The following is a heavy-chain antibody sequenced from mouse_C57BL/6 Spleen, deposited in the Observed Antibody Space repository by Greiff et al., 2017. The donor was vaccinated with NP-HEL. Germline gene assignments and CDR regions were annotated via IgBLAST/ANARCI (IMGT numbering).Heavy chain of an antibody. J-gene: IGHJ2*01. CDR3: TRGLRGPTGY. V-gene: IGHV1-15*01. D-gene: IGHD2-4*01. CDR2: IDPETGGT. CDR1: GYTFTDYE. Sequence: VQLQQSGAELVRPGASVTLSCKASGYTFTDYEMHWVKQTPVHGLEWIGAIDPETGGTAYNQKFKGKAILTADKSSSTAYMERRSLTSEDSAVYYCTRGLRGPTGYWGQGTTLTVSS.